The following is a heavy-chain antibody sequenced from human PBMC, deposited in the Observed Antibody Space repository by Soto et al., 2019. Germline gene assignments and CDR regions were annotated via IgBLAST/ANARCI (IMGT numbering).Heavy chain of an antibody. D-gene: IGHD3-22*01. J-gene: IGHJ4*02. Sequence: GGSLRLSCAASGFTFSSYAMSWVRQAPGKGLEWVSAISGSGGSTYYADSVKGRFTISRDNSKNTLYLQMNSLRAEDTAVYYCAKERGDYYDSSGYHRGFDYWGQGTLVTVSS. CDR3: AKERGDYYDSSGYHRGFDY. CDR2: ISGSGGST. CDR1: GFTFSSYA. V-gene: IGHV3-23*01.